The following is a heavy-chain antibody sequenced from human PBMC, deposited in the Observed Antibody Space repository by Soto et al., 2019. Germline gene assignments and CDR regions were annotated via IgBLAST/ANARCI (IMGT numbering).Heavy chain of an antibody. Sequence: PSETLSLTCTVSGGSMSEYFWSWIRQSPGKGLEWIGYIYYLGSTDYNPSLKSRVTISVDTSKRQFSLRLTSVSAADTAVYYCARDAYDGSGSPYPAYWGPGTQVTSPQ. CDR2: IYYLGST. CDR3: ARDAYDGSGSPYPAY. J-gene: IGHJ4*02. V-gene: IGHV4-59*01. D-gene: IGHD3-10*01. CDR1: GGSMSEYF.